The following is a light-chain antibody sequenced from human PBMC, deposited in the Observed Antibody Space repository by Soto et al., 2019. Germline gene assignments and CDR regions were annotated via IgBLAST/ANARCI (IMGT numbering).Light chain of an antibody. CDR2: GAS. J-gene: IGKJ4*01. Sequence: EIVLTQSPGTLSLSPGERATLSCRASQSVSSSYLAWYQQKPGQAPMRLIYGASSRATGIPDRFSGSWSGTYVTLTISRLEPADFAVYYWQQYGSSPTLTFGGGTKVEIK. CDR1: QSVSSSY. CDR3: QQYGSSPTLT. V-gene: IGKV3-20*01.